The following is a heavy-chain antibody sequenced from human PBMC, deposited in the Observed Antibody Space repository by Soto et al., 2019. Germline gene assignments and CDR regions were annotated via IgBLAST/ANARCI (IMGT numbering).Heavy chain of an antibody. CDR1: GFTFSSYG. CDR2: ISYDGSNK. CDR3: AKDNSSSSLAYYGMDV. J-gene: IGHJ6*01. Sequence: QVQLVESGGGVVQPGRSLRLSCAASGFTFSSYGMHWVRQAPGKGLEWVEVISYDGSNKYYADSVKGRFTISRDNSKNTLYLQMNSLRAEDTAVYYCAKDNSSSSLAYYGMDVWGQGTTVTVSS. D-gene: IGHD6-13*01. V-gene: IGHV3-30*18.